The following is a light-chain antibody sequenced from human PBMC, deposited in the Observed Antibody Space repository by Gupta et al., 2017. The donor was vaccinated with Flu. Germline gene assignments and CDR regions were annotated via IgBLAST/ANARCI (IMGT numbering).Light chain of an antibody. CDR1: NIGSKN. V-gene: IGLV3-9*01. CDR2: RDS. Sequence: SCELTQPLSVSVALGQTARNTCGGNNIGSKNVHWYQQKPGQAPVLVIYRDSNRPSGIPERFSGSNSGNTATLTISRAQAGDEADYYCQVWDSSTAVFGGGTKLTVL. J-gene: IGLJ2*01. CDR3: QVWDSSTAV.